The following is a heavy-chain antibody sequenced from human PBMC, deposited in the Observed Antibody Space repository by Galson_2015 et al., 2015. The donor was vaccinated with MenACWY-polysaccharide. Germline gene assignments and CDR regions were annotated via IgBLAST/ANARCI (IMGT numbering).Heavy chain of an antibody. Sequence: SVQVSCKASGYTFTSYYMHWVRQAPGQGLEWMGIINPSGGSTSYAQKFQGRVTMTRDTSTSTVYMELSSLRSEDTAVYYCARDEASLIGYYGMDVWGQGTTVTVSS. V-gene: IGHV1-46*01. D-gene: IGHD2-2*01. CDR1: GYTFTSYY. CDR2: INPSGGST. CDR3: ARDEASLIGYYGMDV. J-gene: IGHJ6*02.